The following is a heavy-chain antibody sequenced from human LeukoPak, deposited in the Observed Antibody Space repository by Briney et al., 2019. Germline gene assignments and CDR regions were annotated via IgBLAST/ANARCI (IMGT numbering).Heavy chain of an antibody. V-gene: IGHV1-69*04. CDR2: IIPILGIA. J-gene: IGHJ4*02. Sequence: SVKVSCKASGGTFSSYAISWVRQAPGQGLEWMGRIIPILGIANYAQKFQGRVTITADKSTSTAYMELSSLRSEDTAVYYCAIFGLRYFDWPPPPDYWGQGTLVTVSS. D-gene: IGHD3-9*01. CDR1: GGTFSSYA. CDR3: AIFGLRYFDWPPPPDY.